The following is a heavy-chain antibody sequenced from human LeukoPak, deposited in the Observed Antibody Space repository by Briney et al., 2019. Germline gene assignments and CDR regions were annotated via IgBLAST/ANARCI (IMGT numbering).Heavy chain of an antibody. J-gene: IGHJ4*02. CDR2: ISGSGGST. D-gene: IGHD1-26*01. CDR3: AKDKRGANLPYFDY. CDR1: GFTFSSYA. Sequence: GGSLRLSCAASGFTFSSYAMSWVRQAPGKGLEWVSAISGSGGSTYYADSVKGRFTISRDNSKNTLYLQMNSLRAEDTAVYYCAKDKRGANLPYFDYWGQGTLSPSPQ. V-gene: IGHV3-23*01.